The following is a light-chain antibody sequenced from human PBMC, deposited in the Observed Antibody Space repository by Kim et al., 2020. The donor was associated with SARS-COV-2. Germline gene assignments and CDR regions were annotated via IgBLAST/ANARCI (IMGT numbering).Light chain of an antibody. CDR1: QGISHY. CDR2: AAS. V-gene: IGKV1-16*02. CDR3: QQYNTYPRT. J-gene: IGKJ1*01. Sequence: DIQMTQSPSSVSASVGDRVTITCRASQGISHYLAWFRQRPGKPPKSLIYAASSLHSGVPSKFSGSGSGTDFTLTISCLQPEDFATYYCQQYNTYPRTFGQGTKVDIK.